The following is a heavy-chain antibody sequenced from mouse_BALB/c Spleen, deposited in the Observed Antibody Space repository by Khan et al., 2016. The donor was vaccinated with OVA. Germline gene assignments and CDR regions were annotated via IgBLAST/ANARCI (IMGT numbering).Heavy chain of an antibody. CDR2: INTNTGEP. Sequence: QIQLVQSGPELKKPGETVKLSCKASGYTFTNYGMNWVKQAPGKGLKWMGWINTNTGEPTYAEEFKGRFAFSLDTSASTAYLQLNNLKNEDTATYFCARANCYGSNSWFAYWGQGTLVTVSA. V-gene: IGHV9-3*02. CDR3: ARANCYGSNSWFAY. J-gene: IGHJ3*01. CDR1: GYTFTNYG. D-gene: IGHD1-1*01.